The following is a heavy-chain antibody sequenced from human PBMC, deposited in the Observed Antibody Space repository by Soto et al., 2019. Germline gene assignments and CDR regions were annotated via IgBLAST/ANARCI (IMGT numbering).Heavy chain of an antibody. Sequence: GESLKISCKGSGYSFTTYWIGWVRQMPGKGLEWMGIIYPGDSDTRYSPSFQGQVTISADKSISTAYLQWSSLKASDTAMYYCARLVVVPAAKSYYYYGMDVWGQGTTVTVS. D-gene: IGHD2-2*01. CDR2: IYPGDSDT. J-gene: IGHJ6*02. V-gene: IGHV5-51*01. CDR1: GYSFTTYW. CDR3: ARLVVVPAAKSYYYYGMDV.